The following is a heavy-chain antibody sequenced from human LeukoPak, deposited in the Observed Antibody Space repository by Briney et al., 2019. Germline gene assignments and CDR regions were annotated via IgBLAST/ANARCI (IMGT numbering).Heavy chain of an antibody. V-gene: IGHV1-46*01. J-gene: IGHJ4*02. CDR1: GYTFTSYY. CDR3: ARLRYCGVSPRCAIRVDFDY. Sequence: ASVKVSCKASGYTFTSYYMHWVRQAPGQGLEWMGIINPSGGSTSYARKFQGRVTMTRDTSTSTVYMELSSLRSEDTAVYYCARLRYCGVSPRCAIRVDFDYWGQGTLATVSS. D-gene: IGHD2-21*01. CDR2: INPSGGST.